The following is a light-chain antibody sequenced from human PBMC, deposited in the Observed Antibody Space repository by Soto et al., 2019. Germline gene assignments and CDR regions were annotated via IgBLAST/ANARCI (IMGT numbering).Light chain of an antibody. CDR2: EAS. V-gene: IGKV3-15*01. Sequence: VLTQSPATLSVSLGERATLSCRASQSVSSDLAWYQQKPGQAPRLLILEASTRATGIPARFSGSGSGTEFTLTISSLQSEDFAVYFCQQYYKWPKTFGQGTKVEVK. CDR1: QSVSSD. CDR3: QQYYKWPKT. J-gene: IGKJ1*01.